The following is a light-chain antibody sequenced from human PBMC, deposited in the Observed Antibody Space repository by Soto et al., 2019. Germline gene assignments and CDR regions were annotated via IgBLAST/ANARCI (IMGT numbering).Light chain of an antibody. CDR3: CSYAGSSTV. V-gene: IGLV2-23*02. J-gene: IGLJ1*01. CDR1: SSDVGRYNL. CDR2: EVS. Sequence: QSVLTQPPSASGSPGQSVTISCTGTSSDVGRYNLVSWYQQHPGKAPKLMIYEVSKRPSGVSNRFSGSKSGNTASLTISGLQAEDEADYYCCSYAGSSTVFGTGTKVTVL.